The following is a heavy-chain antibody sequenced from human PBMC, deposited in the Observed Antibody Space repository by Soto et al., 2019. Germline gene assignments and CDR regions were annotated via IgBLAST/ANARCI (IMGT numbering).Heavy chain of an antibody. J-gene: IGHJ3*02. Sequence: SETLSLTCVVSGGSFSTYYYDWIRQSPGKGLEWIGEINHSGSNNYSPSLKSRVTMSLDTSKNQFSLKLTSVTAADTAVYYCARGGSNDWQVAFDIWGQGTMVTVSS. CDR3: ARGGSNDWQVAFDI. D-gene: IGHD3-9*01. CDR2: INHSGSN. CDR1: GGSFSTYY. V-gene: IGHV4-34*01.